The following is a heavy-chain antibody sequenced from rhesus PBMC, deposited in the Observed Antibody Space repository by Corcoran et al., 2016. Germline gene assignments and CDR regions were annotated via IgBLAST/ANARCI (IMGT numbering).Heavy chain of an antibody. J-gene: IGHJ4*01. CDR3: ARSVAGLDF. D-gene: IGHD4-29*01. V-gene: IGHV4-80*01. CDR2: IKGNSGST. CDR1: GGSFNTYW. Sequence: QVQLQESGPGLVRPSETLSLTCAVSGGSFNTYWWSWIRQPPGKGLECIGEIKGNSGSTNYKPSLKSRVTISKDASENQFSLKLISVTAADTAVYSCARSVAGLDFWGQGLLVTVSS.